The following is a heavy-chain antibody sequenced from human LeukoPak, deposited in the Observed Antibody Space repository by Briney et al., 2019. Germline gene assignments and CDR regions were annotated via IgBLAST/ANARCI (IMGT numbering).Heavy chain of an antibody. D-gene: IGHD3-16*02. V-gene: IGHV3-30*18. Sequence: PGRSLRLSCAASGFTFSSYGMHWVRQAPGKGLEWVAVISYDGSNKYYADSVKGRFTISRDNSKNTLYLQMNSLRAEDTAVYYCAKLRAPHYDYAWGSYHPQNWFDPWGQGTLVTVSS. CDR1: GFTFSSYG. CDR3: AKLRAPHYDYAWGSYHPQNWFDP. CDR2: ISYDGSNK. J-gene: IGHJ5*02.